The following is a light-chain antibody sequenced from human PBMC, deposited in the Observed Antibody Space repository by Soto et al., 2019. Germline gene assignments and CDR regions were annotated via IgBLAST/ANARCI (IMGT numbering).Light chain of an antibody. CDR2: GAS. CDR3: QQYAGSPWT. V-gene: IGKV3-20*01. CDR1: ESVSSSY. Sequence: EIVLTQSPATLSLSPGERATLSCRASESVSSSYLAWYQQSPGQAPRLLIYGASNRATGIPDRFSGSGSGTDFTLAIGRLEPEDFAVYFCQQYAGSPWTFGQGTKVDIK. J-gene: IGKJ1*01.